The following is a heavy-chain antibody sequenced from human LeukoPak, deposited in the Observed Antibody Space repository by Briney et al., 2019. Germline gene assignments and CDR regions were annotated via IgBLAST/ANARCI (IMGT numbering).Heavy chain of an antibody. V-gene: IGHV3-23*01. Sequence: GGAQRLSCAASGFTFSCYAMSWVRQAPAKGLEWVSAIRCSGGSTYYGDYVKGRFTISRDNSKNPLYLQMNSLRAEDTAVYYCAKGDYGSFDYWGQGTLVTVSS. CDR1: GFTFSCYA. J-gene: IGHJ4*02. CDR3: AKGDYGSFDY. CDR2: IRCSGGST. D-gene: IGHD4-17*01.